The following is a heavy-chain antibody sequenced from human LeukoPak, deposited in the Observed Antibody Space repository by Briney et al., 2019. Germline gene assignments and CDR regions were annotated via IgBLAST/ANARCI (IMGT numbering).Heavy chain of an antibody. CDR3: ARDTITVTTPYFDY. D-gene: IGHD4-17*01. CDR2: INSDSGGT. V-gene: IGHV1-2*02. J-gene: IGHJ4*02. Sequence: ASVKVSCKASVYTFTGYYIDWVRQAPGQGLEWMGWINSDSGGTNYAQKFQGRVTMTRDTSTSTAYMELGSLRSDDTAFYYCARDTITVTTPYFDYWGQGTLVTVSS. CDR1: VYTFTGYY.